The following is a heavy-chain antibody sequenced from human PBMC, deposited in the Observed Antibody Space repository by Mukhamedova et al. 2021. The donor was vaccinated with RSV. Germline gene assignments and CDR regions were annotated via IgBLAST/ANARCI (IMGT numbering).Heavy chain of an antibody. V-gene: IGHV1-69*01. J-gene: IGHJ6*03. CDR2: IIPIFGTA. Sequence: IIPIFGTANYAQKFQGRVTITADESTSTAYMELSSLRSEDTAVYYCVRALSDIVGAADYYYYYMDVWGKGTTVTVSS. D-gene: IGHD1-26*01. CDR3: VRALSDIVGAADYYYYYMDV.